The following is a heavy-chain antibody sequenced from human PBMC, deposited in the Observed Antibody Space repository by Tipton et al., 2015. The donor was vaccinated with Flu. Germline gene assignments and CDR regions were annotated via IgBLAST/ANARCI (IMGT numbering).Heavy chain of an antibody. CDR1: GFTFSNYW. CDR2: VNYDGSST. J-gene: IGHJ4*02. Sequence: SLRLSCAASGFTFSNYWMHWVRQAPGKGLIWVSRVNYDGSSTTYADSVKGRFTISRDNTRNTLYLQMNSLRAEDTAIYYCARVIPEFVAGLSYWGQGTLVSVSS. V-gene: IGHV3-74*01. D-gene: IGHD6-19*01. CDR3: ARVIPEFVAGLSY.